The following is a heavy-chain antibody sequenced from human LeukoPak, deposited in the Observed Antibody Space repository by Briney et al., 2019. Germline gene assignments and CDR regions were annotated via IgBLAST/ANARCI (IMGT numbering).Heavy chain of an antibody. J-gene: IGHJ2*01. CDR2: IYYSGST. Sequence: KPSETLPLTCTVSGGSISSYYWSWIRQPPGKGLEWIGYIYYSGSTNYNPSLKSRVTTSVDTSKNQFSLKLSSVTAADTAVYYCARDIDSSGYSYWYFDLWGRGTLVTVSS. CDR3: ARDIDSSGYSYWYFDL. V-gene: IGHV4-59*01. D-gene: IGHD3-22*01. CDR1: GGSISSYY.